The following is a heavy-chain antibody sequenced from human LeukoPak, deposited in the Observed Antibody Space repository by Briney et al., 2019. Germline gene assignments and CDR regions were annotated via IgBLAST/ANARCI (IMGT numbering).Heavy chain of an antibody. J-gene: IGHJ4*02. Sequence: PGGSLRLSCAASGFTFSSYEMNWVRQAPGKGLDWASYISSSGSTIYYADSVKGRFTISRDNAKNSLYLQMNSLRAEDTAVYYCATVNYYDSSGCFDYWGQGTLVTVSS. D-gene: IGHD3-22*01. CDR2: ISSSGSTI. CDR1: GFTFSSYE. CDR3: ATVNYYDSSGCFDY. V-gene: IGHV3-48*03.